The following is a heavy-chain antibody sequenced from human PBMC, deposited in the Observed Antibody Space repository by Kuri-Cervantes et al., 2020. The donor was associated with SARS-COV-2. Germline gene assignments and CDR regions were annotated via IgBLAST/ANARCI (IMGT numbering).Heavy chain of an antibody. CDR1: GGSFSGHF. V-gene: IGHV4-34*01. CDR2: INHRETT. CDR3: ASRPYYYGSGSPYYYHYYGMDV. Sequence: GSLRLSCAVSGGSFSGHFWNWIRQPPGKGLEWIGEINHRETTNYNPFLMSRVTISVDTSKNQFSLKLTSVTAADTAVYYCASRPYYYGSGSPYYYHYYGMDVWGQGTTVTVSS. D-gene: IGHD3-10*01. J-gene: IGHJ6*02.